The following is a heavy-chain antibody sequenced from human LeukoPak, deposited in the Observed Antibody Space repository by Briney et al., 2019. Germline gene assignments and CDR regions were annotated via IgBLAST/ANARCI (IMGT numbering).Heavy chain of an antibody. CDR3: ARDLVVVVAATQHAFDI. Sequence: GASVKVSCKASGGTFSSYAISWVRQAPGQGLEWMGRIIPILGIANYAQKFQGRVTITADKSTSTAYMELSSLRSEDTAVYYCARDLVVVVAATQHAFDIWGQGTMVTVSS. CDR1: GGTFSSYA. V-gene: IGHV1-69*04. CDR2: IIPILGIA. D-gene: IGHD2-15*01. J-gene: IGHJ3*02.